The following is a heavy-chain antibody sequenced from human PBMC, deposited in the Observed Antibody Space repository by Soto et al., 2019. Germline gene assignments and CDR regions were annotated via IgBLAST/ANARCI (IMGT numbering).Heavy chain of an antibody. J-gene: IGHJ4*02. CDR3: ARDTDHNGLFDY. D-gene: IGHD2-8*01. CDR2: FYSGGDT. V-gene: IGHV3-66*01. Sequence: EVQLVESGGGLVQPGGSLRLSCAASGFTVSSNYMSWVRQAPGKGLEWVSVFYSGGDTYYADSVKGRFTISRDNSKNTLYLQMNSLRAEDTAVYYCARDTDHNGLFDYWGQGTLVTVSS. CDR1: GFTVSSNY.